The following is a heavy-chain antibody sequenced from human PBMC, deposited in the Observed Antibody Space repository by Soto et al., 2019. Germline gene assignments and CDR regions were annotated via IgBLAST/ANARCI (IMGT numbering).Heavy chain of an antibody. CDR1: GGSLNGYY. CDR2: IDHGGSA. V-gene: IGHV4-34*01. D-gene: IGHD3-10*02. CDR3: ARNVPGADYYYMDV. J-gene: IGHJ6*03. Sequence: QVQLQQWGAGLLEPSETLFLTCAVYGGSLNGYYWSWIRQAPGKGLGWIGEIDHGGSANYNPSLKSRAIMSGDSSQSQLSLTLTSVTAADTAVYYCARNVPGADYYYMDVWGEGTTVTVSS.